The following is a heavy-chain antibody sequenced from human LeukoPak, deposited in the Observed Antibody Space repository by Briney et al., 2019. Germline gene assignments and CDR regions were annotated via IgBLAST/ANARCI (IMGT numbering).Heavy chain of an antibody. J-gene: IGHJ4*02. V-gene: IGHV3-23*01. CDR3: ARDKGGSGWYIALYYFDY. CDR2: ISGSGGST. CDR1: GFTFSSYG. Sequence: PGGSLRLSCAASGFTFSSYGMSWVRQAPGKGLEWVSAISGSGGSTYYADSVKGRFTISRDNSKNTLYLQMNSLRAEDTAVYYCARDKGGSGWYIALYYFDYWGQGTLVTVSS. D-gene: IGHD6-19*01.